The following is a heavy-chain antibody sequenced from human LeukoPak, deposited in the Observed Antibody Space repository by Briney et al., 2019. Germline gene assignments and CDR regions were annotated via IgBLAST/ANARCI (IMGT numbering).Heavy chain of an antibody. CDR1: GDSVSSNSAA. Sequence: SQTLSLTCAISGDSVSSNSAAWNWIRQSPTRGLEWLGRTYYRSKWYNDYAVSVKSRITINPDTSKNQFSLQLDSVTPEDTAVYYCCHSLSGRTGAFDIWGRGTVVTVSS. D-gene: IGHD2-21*01. V-gene: IGHV6-1*01. J-gene: IGHJ3*02. CDR3: CHSLSGRTGAFDI. CDR2: TYYRSKWYN.